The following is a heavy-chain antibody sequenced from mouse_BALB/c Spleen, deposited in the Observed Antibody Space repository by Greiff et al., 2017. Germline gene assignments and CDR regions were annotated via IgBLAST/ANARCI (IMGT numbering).Heavy chain of an antibody. V-gene: IGHV5-9-3*01. CDR3: ARGAYYRYDDAMDY. J-gene: IGHJ4*01. CDR1: GFTFSSYA. D-gene: IGHD2-14*01. CDR2: ISSGGSYT. Sequence: EVKVVESGGGLVKPGGSLKLSCAASGFTFSSYAMSWVRQTPEKRLEWVATISSGGSYTYYPDSVKGRFTISRDNAKNTLYLQMSSLRSEDTAMYYCARGAYYRYDDAMDYWGQGTSVTVSS.